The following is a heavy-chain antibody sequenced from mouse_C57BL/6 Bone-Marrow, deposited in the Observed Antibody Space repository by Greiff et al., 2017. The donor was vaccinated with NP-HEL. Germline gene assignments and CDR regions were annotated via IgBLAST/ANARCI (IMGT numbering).Heavy chain of an antibody. V-gene: IGHV1-69*01. CDR2: IDPSDSYT. J-gene: IGHJ2*01. D-gene: IGHD1-1*01. CDR3: ARDYSGSSWDF. Sequence: QVQLQQPGAELVMPGASVKLSCKASGYTFTSYWMHWVKQSPGQGLEWIGEIDPSDSYTNYNQKFKGKSTLTVDKSSSTAYMQLSNLSTEDSAVYYCARDYSGSSWDFWGQGTTLTVSS. CDR1: GYTFTSYW.